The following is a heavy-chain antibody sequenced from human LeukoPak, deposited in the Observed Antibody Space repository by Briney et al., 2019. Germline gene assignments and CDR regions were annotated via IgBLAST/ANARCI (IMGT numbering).Heavy chain of an antibody. CDR1: GFTFRNSW. CDR2: IKQEGTEK. V-gene: IGHV3-7*01. CDR3: ARDGGGPLD. D-gene: IGHD3-10*01. J-gene: IGHJ4*02. Sequence: GGSLRLSCAASGFTFRNSWMSWVRQAPGKGLEWVANIKQEGTEKNYVDSVKGRFTISGDNARNSLYLQMNSLRAEDTAVYYCARDGGGPLDWGQGTLVTVSS.